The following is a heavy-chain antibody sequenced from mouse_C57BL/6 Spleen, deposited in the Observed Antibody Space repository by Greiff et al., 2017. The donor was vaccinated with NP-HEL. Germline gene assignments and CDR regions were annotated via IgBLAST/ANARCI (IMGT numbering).Heavy chain of an antibody. Sequence: VHVKQSGPELVKPGASVKIPCKASGYTFTDYNMDWVKQSHGKSLEWIGDINPNNGGTIYNQKFKGKATLTVDKSSSTAYMELRSLTSEDTAVYYCARKIYYGTSRGYAMDYWGQGTSVTVSS. CDR3: ARKIYYGTSRGYAMDY. D-gene: IGHD1-1*01. J-gene: IGHJ4*01. CDR1: GYTFTDYN. CDR2: INPNNGGT. V-gene: IGHV1-18*01.